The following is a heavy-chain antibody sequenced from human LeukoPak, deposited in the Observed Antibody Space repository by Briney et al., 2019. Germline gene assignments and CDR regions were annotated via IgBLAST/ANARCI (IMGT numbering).Heavy chain of an antibody. D-gene: IGHD1-26*01. Sequence: GGSLRLSCAASEFTFSSHAMIWVRQAPGKGLEWISSITSTSSDIFYTDSVKGRFTISRDNAKNTLYLQMNSLRAEDTAVYYCARDVEGALGYWGQGTLVTVSS. CDR3: ARDVEGALGY. CDR2: ITSTSSDI. V-gene: IGHV3-21*01. CDR1: EFTFSSHA. J-gene: IGHJ4*02.